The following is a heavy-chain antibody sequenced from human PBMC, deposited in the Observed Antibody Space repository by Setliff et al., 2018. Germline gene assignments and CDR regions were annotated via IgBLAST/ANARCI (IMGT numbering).Heavy chain of an antibody. V-gene: IGHV4-59*01. CDR3: ARLRGAFDY. J-gene: IGHJ4*02. D-gene: IGHD3-16*01. CDR2: IYYSGST. Sequence: PSETLSLTCTASGGSISSYYWSWIRQPPGKRLEWIGYIYYSGSTNYNPSLESRVTISVDTSKNQFSLRLNSATAADTAVYYCARLRGAFDYWGQGTLVTVS. CDR1: GGSISSYY.